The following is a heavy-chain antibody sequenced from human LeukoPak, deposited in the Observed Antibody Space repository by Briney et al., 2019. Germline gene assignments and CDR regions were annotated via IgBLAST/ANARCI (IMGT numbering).Heavy chain of an antibody. CDR2: INHNGNVN. J-gene: IGHJ5*02. CDR1: GFTFSSYW. Sequence: PGGSLRLSCAASGFTFSSYWMNWARQAPGKGLEWVASINHNGNVNYYVDSVKGRFTISRDNAKNSLYLQMNSLRAEDTAVYYCARMSPPFSAWGQGTLVIVSS. V-gene: IGHV3-7*01. CDR3: ARMSPPFSA.